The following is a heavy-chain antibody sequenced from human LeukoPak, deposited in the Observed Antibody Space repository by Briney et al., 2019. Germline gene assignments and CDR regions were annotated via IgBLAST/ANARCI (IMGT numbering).Heavy chain of an antibody. J-gene: IGHJ4*02. Sequence: GRSLRLSCAASGFTFSSYAMHWVRQAPGKGLEWVAVISYDGSNKYYADSVKGRFTISRDNSKITLYLQMNSLRAEDTAVYYCARVSSGDSSGYFDYWGQGTLVTVSS. D-gene: IGHD3-22*01. CDR1: GFTFSSYA. CDR2: ISYDGSNK. V-gene: IGHV3-30-3*01. CDR3: ARVSSGDSSGYFDY.